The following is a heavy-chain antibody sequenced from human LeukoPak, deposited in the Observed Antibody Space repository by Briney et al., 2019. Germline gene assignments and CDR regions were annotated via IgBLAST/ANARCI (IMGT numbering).Heavy chain of an antibody. D-gene: IGHD2-8*01. J-gene: IGHJ4*02. CDR1: GGSFSGYY. CDR2: INHSGST. Sequence: PSETLSLTCAVYGGSFSGYYWSWIRQPPGKGLEWIGEINHSGSTNYNPSLKSRVTISVDTSKNQFSLKLSSVTAADTAVYYCARQWSHRERSYYFDYWGQGTLVTVSS. CDR3: ARQWSHRERSYYFDY. V-gene: IGHV4-34*01.